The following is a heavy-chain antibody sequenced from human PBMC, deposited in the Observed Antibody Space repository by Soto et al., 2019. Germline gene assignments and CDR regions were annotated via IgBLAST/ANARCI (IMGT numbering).Heavy chain of an antibody. CDR2: ISYDGSM. V-gene: IGHV3-30-3*01. CDR1: GFTFSSYA. J-gene: IGHJ4*02. CDR3: AKDNGGYYDSSGNFEY. D-gene: IGHD3-22*01. Sequence: LRLSCAASGFTFSSYAMHWVRQAPGKGLEWVAVISYDGSMGYGDSVKGRFTISRDNAKNSLHLQMNSLRAEDTAFYYCAKDNGGYYDSSGNFEYWGQGTLVTVSS.